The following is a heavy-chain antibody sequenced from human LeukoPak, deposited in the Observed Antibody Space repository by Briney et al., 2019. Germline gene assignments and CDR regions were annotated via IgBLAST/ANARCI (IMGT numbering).Heavy chain of an antibody. CDR2: IYTSGST. D-gene: IGHD1-20*01. Sequence: SETLSLTCSVSDDSITMYYWTWIRQPAGKGLEWIGRIYTSGSTNYNPSLKSRVTISVDTSKNQFSLKLSSVTAADTAVYYCARGNWNGRGDYWGQGTLVTVSS. CDR1: DDSITMYY. J-gene: IGHJ4*02. V-gene: IGHV4-4*07. CDR3: ARGNWNGRGDY.